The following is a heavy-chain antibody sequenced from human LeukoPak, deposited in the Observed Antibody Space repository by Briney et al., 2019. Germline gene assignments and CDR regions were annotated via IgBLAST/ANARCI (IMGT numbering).Heavy chain of an antibody. J-gene: IGHJ4*02. CDR2: ISSSSSYI. V-gene: IGHV3-21*01. CDR1: GFTFSDYS. D-gene: IGHD5-12*01. Sequence: GGSLRLSCAASGFTFSDYSMSWVRQAPGKGLEWVSYISSSSSYIYYADSVRGRFTISRDDAKNSLYLQMNSLRAEDTAVYYCARGYSGYFYYWGQGTLVTVSS. CDR3: ARGYSGYFYY.